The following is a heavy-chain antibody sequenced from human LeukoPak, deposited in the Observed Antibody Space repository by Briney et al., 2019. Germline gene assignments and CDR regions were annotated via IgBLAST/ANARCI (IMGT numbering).Heavy chain of an antibody. Sequence: GGSLRLSCAASGFTFSTYSMVWVRLAPGKGLEWVSYISGSSSKMYYADSVKGRFTISRDKAKNSLYLQMNSLRDEDTALYCCARVGSEWLVNDYWGQGTLVTVSS. J-gene: IGHJ4*02. CDR2: ISGSSSKM. D-gene: IGHD3-10*01. V-gene: IGHV3-48*02. CDR3: ARVGSEWLVNDY. CDR1: GFTFSTYS.